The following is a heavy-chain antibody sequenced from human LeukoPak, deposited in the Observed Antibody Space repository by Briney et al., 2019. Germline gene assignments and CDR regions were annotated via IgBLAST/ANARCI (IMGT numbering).Heavy chain of an antibody. D-gene: IGHD3-3*01. J-gene: IGHJ4*02. CDR1: GFTFSSYA. CDR2: ISYDGSNK. CDR3: ARDMIDDFWSGYFSPTNYFDY. Sequence: GGSLRLSCAASGFTFSSYAMHWVRQAPGKGLEWVAVISYDGSNKYYADSVKGRFTISRDNSKNTLYLQMNSLRAEDTAVYYCARDMIDDFWSGYFSPTNYFDYWGQGTLVTVSS. V-gene: IGHV3-30-3*01.